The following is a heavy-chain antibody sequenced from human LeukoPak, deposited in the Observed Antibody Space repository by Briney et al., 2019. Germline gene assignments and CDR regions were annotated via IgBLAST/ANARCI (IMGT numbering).Heavy chain of an antibody. V-gene: IGHV3-74*01. CDR1: GFTFSSYW. CDR3: ARDRGYCGGGSCYLNWFDP. CDR2: INTDGSSR. J-gene: IGHJ5*02. Sequence: GGSLRLSCAASGFTFSSYWMHWVRQAPGKGLVWVSHINTDGSSRSHADSVKGRFTISRDDAKNTLYLQMNSLRAEDTAVYYCARDRGYCGGGSCYLNWFDPWGQGTLVTVSS. D-gene: IGHD2-15*01.